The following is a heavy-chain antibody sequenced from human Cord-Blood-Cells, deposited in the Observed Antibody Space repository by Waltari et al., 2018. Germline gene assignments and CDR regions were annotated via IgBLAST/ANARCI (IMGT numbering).Heavy chain of an antibody. J-gene: IGHJ6*03. CDR3: AADRITGTPSYYYYMDV. Sequence: QMQLVQSGPEVKKPGTSVKVSCKASGFTFTSSAVQWVRQARGQRLEWIGWIVVGSGNTNYAQKFQERVTITRDMSTSTAYMELSSLRSEDTAVYYCAADRITGTPSYYYYMDVWGKGTTVTVSS. D-gene: IGHD1-7*01. V-gene: IGHV1-58*01. CDR1: GFTFTSSA. CDR2: IVVGSGNT.